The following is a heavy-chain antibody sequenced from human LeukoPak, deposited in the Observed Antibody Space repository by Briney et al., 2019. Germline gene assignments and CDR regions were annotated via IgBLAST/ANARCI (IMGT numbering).Heavy chain of an antibody. J-gene: IGHJ4*02. V-gene: IGHV1-18*04. D-gene: IGHD2-2*01. CDR2: ISAYNGNT. CDR1: GYTFTSYG. Sequence: ASVKVSCKASGYTFTSYGISWVRQGPGQGLEWMGWISAYNGNTNYAQKLQGRVTMTTDTSTSTAYMELRSLRSDDTAVYYCARDHLGYCSSTSCYGGYWGQGTLVTVSS. CDR3: ARDHLGYCSSTSCYGGY.